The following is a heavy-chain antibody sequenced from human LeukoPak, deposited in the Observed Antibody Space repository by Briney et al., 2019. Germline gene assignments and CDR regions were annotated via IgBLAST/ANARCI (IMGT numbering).Heavy chain of an antibody. CDR1: GGSISNYY. V-gene: IGHV4-59*01. J-gene: IGHJ4*02. D-gene: IGHD1-26*01. CDR3: ARGPRYSGSPVEY. CDR2: IYYSGST. Sequence: SETLSLTCTVSGGSISNYYWNWIRQPPGKALEWIGYIYYSGSTNYNPSLKRRVAISVETSKNQFSLNLNSVTAADTAVYYCARGPRYSGSPVEYWGQGTLVTVSS.